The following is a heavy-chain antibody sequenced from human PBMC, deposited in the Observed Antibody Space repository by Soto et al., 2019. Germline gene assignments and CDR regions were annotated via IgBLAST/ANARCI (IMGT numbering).Heavy chain of an antibody. CDR1: GFTFSIYW. CDR3: ARGDTAMVIDY. J-gene: IGHJ4*02. V-gene: IGHV3-74*01. D-gene: IGHD5-18*01. CDR2: INSAGTTT. Sequence: GGSLRLSCAASGFTFSIYWMHWVRQAPGKGLVWVSRINSAGTTTTYADSMEGRFTISRDNAKNTLYLQMNSLRAEDTAVYYCARGDTAMVIDYWGQGTQVTVSS.